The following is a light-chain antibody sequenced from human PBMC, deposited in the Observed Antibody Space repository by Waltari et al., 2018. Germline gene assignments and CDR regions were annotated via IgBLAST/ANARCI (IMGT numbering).Light chain of an antibody. CDR3: QHGHTWPLS. Sequence: EIVLTQSPANLSLSPGERAPLSCWASQCLSSHIAWYQHKPGQAPRLLVYDASNRATGIPARFSGSGSGTDFTLTIGSLEPEDFAVYYCQHGHTWPLSFGGGTKVEI. CDR2: DAS. CDR1: QCLSSH. J-gene: IGKJ4*01. V-gene: IGKV3-11*01.